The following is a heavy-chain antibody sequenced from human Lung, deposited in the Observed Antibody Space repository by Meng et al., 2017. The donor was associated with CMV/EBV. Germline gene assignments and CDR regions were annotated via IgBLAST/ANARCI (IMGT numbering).Heavy chain of an antibody. CDR2: ILYDGSYK. CDR3: AKMERTLAPGGGFDY. CDR1: GFTFSSYG. J-gene: IGHJ4*02. D-gene: IGHD3-16*01. V-gene: IGHV3-30*02. Sequence: GGSLRLXCAASGFTFSSYGMHWVRQAPGKGLEWVAFILYDGSYKYSADSVKGRFTISRDNSKNTLYLQMNSLRAEDTAVYYCAKMERTLAPGGGFDYWGQGTLVTVSS.